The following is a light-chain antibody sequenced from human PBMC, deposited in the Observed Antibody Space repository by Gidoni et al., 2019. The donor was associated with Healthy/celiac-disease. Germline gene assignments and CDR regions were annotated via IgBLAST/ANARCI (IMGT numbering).Light chain of an antibody. CDR2: EVS. V-gene: IGLV2-8*01. CDR3: SSYAGRNNFYV. CDR1: SSDVGNYNY. J-gene: IGLJ1*01. Sequence: QSALTQPPSASGSPGQSVTIPCTGTSSDVGNYNYVSWYQQHPGKAPKLMIFEVSKRPSGVPDRFSGSKSGNTASLTVSGLQAEDEADYYCSSYAGRNNFYVFGTGTKVTVL.